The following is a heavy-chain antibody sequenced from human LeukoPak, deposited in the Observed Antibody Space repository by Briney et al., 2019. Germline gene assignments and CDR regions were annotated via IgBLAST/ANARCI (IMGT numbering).Heavy chain of an antibody. J-gene: IGHJ5*02. D-gene: IGHD3-10*01. CDR2: INTNTGNP. CDR3: AREGEKYYYGSGSYPNWFDP. V-gene: IGHV7-4-1*02. CDR1: GYTFTSYA. Sequence: ASVKVSCKASGYTFTSYAMNWVRQAPGQGLEWMGWINTNTGNPTYAQGFTGRFVFSLDTSVSTAYLQISSLKAEDTAVYYCAREGEKYYYGSGSYPNWFDPWGQGTLVTVSS.